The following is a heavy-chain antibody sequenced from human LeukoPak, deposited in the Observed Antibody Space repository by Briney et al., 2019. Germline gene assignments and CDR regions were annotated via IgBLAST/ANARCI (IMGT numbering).Heavy chain of an antibody. CDR3: ASSARLEWLIIDY. CDR2: IYPGDSDT. D-gene: IGHD3-3*01. J-gene: IGHJ4*02. V-gene: IGHV5-51*01. Sequence: GESLKISCKGSGYSFTSYWIGWVRQMPGKGLEWMGIIYPGDSDTRYSPSFQGQVTISADKSISTAYLQWSSLKASDTAMYYCASSARLEWLIIDYWGQGTLVTVSS. CDR1: GYSFTSYW.